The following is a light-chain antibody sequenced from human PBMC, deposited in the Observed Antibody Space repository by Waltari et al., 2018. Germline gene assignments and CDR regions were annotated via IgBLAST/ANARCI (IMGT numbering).Light chain of an antibody. CDR1: QTIYRH. Sequence: DIQMTQSPASLSASVGDRLTITCRASQTIYRHLNLYQQKPGHAPDLLTFDASKLPGGVPSRFSGSGSGTDFTLTINSLQPEDIATYYCQQSYRTPYTFGLGTKLQI. J-gene: IGKJ2*01. CDR3: QQSYRTPYT. V-gene: IGKV1-39*01. CDR2: DAS.